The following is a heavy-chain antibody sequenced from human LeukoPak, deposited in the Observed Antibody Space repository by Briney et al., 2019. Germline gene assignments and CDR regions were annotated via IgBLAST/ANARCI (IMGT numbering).Heavy chain of an antibody. CDR3: ARCKDYYVSGSYYKTFDY. D-gene: IGHD3-10*01. CDR2: VPYSGST. J-gene: IGHJ4*02. CDR1: GDSISSSSYY. Sequence: SETLSLTCTVSGDSISSSSYYWGWIRQPPGKGLEWIGSVPYSGSTYYNPSLKSRVTISVDTSKNQFSLKLSSVTAADTAVYYCARCKDYYVSGSYYKTFDYWGQGTLVTVSS. V-gene: IGHV4-39*07.